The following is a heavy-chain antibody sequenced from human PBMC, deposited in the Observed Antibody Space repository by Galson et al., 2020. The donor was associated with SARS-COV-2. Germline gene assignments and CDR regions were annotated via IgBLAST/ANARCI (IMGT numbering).Heavy chain of an antibody. Sequence: SGGTNYAQKFQGRVTMTRDTSISTAYMELSRLRSDDTAVYYCARDAEDIVVVPAATIDYWGQGTLVTVSS. D-gene: IGHD2-2*01. J-gene: IGHJ4*02. CDR3: ARDAEDIVVVPAATIDY. V-gene: IGHV1-2*02. CDR2: SGGT.